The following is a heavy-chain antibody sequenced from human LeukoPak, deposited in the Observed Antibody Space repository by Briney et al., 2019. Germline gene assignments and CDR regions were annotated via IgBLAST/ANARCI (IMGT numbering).Heavy chain of an antibody. D-gene: IGHD3-9*01. CDR1: GYSFISYW. J-gene: IGHJ3*02. V-gene: IGHV5-51*01. CDR2: IYPGQSDT. CDR3: ARQYDILTGYYSGAFDI. Sequence: GESLKISCKGSGYSFISYWIGWVRQMPGKGPEWMGIIYPGQSDTKYSPSFQGQVTFSADKSISTAYLQWSSLKASDTAMYYCARQYDILTGYYSGAFDIWGQGTMVTVSS.